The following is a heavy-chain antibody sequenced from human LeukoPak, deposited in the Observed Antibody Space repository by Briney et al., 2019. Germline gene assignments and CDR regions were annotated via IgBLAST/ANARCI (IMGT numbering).Heavy chain of an antibody. CDR3: AREGPHYCSGGSCYSYELDY. V-gene: IGHV4-4*02. CDR1: GFSFNTYS. CDR2: IYHSGST. J-gene: IGHJ4*02. Sequence: PGGSLRLSCAASGFSFNTYSMTWVRQPPGKGLEWIGEIYHSGSTNYNPSLKSRVTISVDKSKNQFSLKLSSVTAADTAVYYCAREGPHYCSGGSCYSYELDYWGQGALVTVSS. D-gene: IGHD2-15*01.